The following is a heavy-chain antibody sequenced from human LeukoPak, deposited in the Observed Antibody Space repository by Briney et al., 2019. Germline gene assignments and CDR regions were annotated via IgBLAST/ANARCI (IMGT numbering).Heavy chain of an antibody. D-gene: IGHD4-11*01. CDR1: GGSISSGSYY. Sequence: SQTLSLTCTVSGGSISSGSYYWSWIRQPAGKGLEWIGRMSTSGSTNYNPSVKSRVTISRDTSKNQFSLNLSSVTAADTAVYYCARMTGTTDYFDYWGQGTLVTVSS. J-gene: IGHJ4*02. V-gene: IGHV4-61*02. CDR3: ARMTGTTDYFDY. CDR2: MSTSGST.